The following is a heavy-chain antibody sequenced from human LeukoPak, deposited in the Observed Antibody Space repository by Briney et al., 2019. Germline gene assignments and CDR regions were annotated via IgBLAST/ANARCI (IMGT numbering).Heavy chain of an antibody. CDR1: GGTFSSYA. D-gene: IGHD6-13*01. V-gene: IGHV1-69*05. CDR2: IIPIFGTA. CDR3: ARDGQQQIDYYMDV. Sequence: ASVKVSCKASGGTFSSYAISWVRQAPGQALEWMGGIIPIFGTANYAQKFQGRVTITTDESTSTAYMELSSLRSEDTAVYYCARDGQQQIDYYMDVWGKGTTVTVSS. J-gene: IGHJ6*03.